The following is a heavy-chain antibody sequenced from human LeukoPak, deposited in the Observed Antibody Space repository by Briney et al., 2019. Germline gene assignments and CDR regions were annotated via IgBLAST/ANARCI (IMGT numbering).Heavy chain of an antibody. CDR1: GYTFTSYD. CDR3: AREGSSSWSHYYYYMDV. V-gene: IGHV1-8*01. J-gene: IGHJ6*03. Sequence: ASVKVSCKASGYTFTSYDINWVRQATGQGLEWMGWMNPISGNTGYAQKFQGRVTMTRNTSISTAYMELSSLRSEDTAVYYCAREGSSSWSHYYYYMDVWGKGTTVTVSS. CDR2: MNPISGNT. D-gene: IGHD6-13*01.